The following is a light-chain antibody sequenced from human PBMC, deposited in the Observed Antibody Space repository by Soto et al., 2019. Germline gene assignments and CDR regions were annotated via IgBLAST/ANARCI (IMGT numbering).Light chain of an antibody. Sequence: QSVLTQPPSASGSLGQSVTISCTGTSSDVGGYNYVSWYQQHPGKAPKLMIYEVTKRPSGVPDRFSGSKSGKTASLTVSGLQAEDEADYYCSSYAGRNNFVFGTGTKVTVL. V-gene: IGLV2-8*01. CDR3: SSYAGRNNFV. J-gene: IGLJ1*01. CDR1: SSDVGGYNY. CDR2: EVT.